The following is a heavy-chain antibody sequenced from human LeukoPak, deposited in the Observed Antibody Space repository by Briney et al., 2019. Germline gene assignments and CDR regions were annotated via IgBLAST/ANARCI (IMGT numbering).Heavy chain of an antibody. CDR3: ARRVRYCSAGLCSPGWFDP. D-gene: IGHD2-15*01. CDR2: IYPGDSDT. Sequence: KAGESLKISCKASGYSFTRHWIAWVRQMPGKGLEWMGIIYPGDSDTRYGPSFEGQVNISVYRSINSVYLEWSGLKPSDTAIYYCARRVRYCSAGLCSPGWFDPWGRGTLVTVSS. V-gene: IGHV5-51*01. J-gene: IGHJ5*02. CDR1: GYSFTRHW.